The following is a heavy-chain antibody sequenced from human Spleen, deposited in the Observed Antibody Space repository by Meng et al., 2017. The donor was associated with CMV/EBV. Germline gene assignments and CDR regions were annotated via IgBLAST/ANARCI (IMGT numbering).Heavy chain of an antibody. CDR1: GFTFDDYT. CDR2: ISWNSGNI. J-gene: IGHJ4*02. D-gene: IGHD2-2*01. Sequence: LKISCAASGFTFDDYTMHWVRQAPGKGLEWVSGISWNSGNIGYADSVKGRFTISRDNARNSLYLQMDSLRAEDTALYYCAKDVSSTSSGYFDNWGQGTLVTVSS. CDR3: AKDVSSTSSGYFDN. V-gene: IGHV3-9*01.